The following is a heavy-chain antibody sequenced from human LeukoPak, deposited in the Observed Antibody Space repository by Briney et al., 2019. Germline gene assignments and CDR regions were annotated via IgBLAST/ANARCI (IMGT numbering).Heavy chain of an antibody. CDR2: ISAYNGDT. D-gene: IGHD2-2*02. CDR1: GYTFTSYG. Sequence: GASVKVSCKASGYTFTSYGISWVRQAPGQGLEWMGWISAYNGDTTYAQKLQGRVTMTTDTSTTTAYMELSSLRSEDTAVYYCARDPNTYHFDYWGQGTLVTVSS. CDR3: ARDPNTYHFDY. V-gene: IGHV1-18*01. J-gene: IGHJ4*02.